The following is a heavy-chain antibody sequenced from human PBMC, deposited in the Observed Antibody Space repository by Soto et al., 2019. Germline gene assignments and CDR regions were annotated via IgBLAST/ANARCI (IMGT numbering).Heavy chain of an antibody. CDR3: ARGPPEGAQWLLPTALGY. J-gene: IGHJ4*02. CDR2: ISAYNGNT. D-gene: IGHD3-22*01. V-gene: IGHV1-18*04. Sequence: GASVKVSCKASCYTFTSYGISCVRRAPGQGLEWMGWISAYNGNTNYAQKLQGRVTMTTDTSTSTAYMELRSLRSDDTAVYYCARGPPEGAQWLLPTALGYWGQGTLVTVSS. CDR1: CYTFTSYG.